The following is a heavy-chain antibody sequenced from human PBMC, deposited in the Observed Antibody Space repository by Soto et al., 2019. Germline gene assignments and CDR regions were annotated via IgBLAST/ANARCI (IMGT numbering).Heavy chain of an antibody. V-gene: IGHV1-18*01. Sequence: ASVKVSCKASGYTFTSYGISWVRQAPGQGLEWMGWISAYNGNTNYAQKLQGRVTMTTDTSTSTAYMELRSLRSDDTAVYYCARPSGIVGAIPDYYYYYGMDVWGQGITVTVSS. CDR2: ISAYNGNT. CDR3: ARPSGIVGAIPDYYYYYGMDV. D-gene: IGHD1-26*01. J-gene: IGHJ6*02. CDR1: GYTFTSYG.